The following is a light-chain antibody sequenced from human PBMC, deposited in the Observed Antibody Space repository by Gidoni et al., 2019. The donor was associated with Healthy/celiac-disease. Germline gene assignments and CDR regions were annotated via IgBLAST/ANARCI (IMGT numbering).Light chain of an antibody. V-gene: IGKV3-11*01. CDR2: DAS. CDR1: QSVSSY. J-gene: IGKJ3*01. Sequence: EIVFTQSPATLSLSPGERATLSCRASQSVSSYLAWYQQKPGQAPRLLSYDASNRATGIPARFSGSGSGTDFTLTISSLEPEDFAVYYCQQRSNWPIFTFGPGTKVDIK. CDR3: QQRSNWPIFT.